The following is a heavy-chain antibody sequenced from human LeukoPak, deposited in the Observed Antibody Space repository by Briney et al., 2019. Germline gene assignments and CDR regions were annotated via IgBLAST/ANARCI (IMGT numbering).Heavy chain of an antibody. CDR3: AREGSGGWSPYYFDY. CDR1: GFTFSSYE. CDR2: ISSTGTSM. D-gene: IGHD2-15*01. Sequence: GGSLRLSCAASGFTFSSYEMNWVRQAPGKGLEWVSYISSTGTSMYYADSVRGRFTISRDNAKNSLYLQMNSLGAEDTAVYYCAREGSGGWSPYYFDYWGQGTLVTVSS. J-gene: IGHJ4*02. V-gene: IGHV3-48*03.